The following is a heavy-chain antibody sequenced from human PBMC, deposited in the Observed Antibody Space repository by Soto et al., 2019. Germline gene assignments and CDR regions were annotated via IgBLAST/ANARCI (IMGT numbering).Heavy chain of an antibody. CDR3: ARDPSYYGMDV. CDR2: INAGNGNT. J-gene: IGHJ6*02. CDR1: GYTFTSSA. Sequence: QVQLVQSGAEEKKPGASVKVSCKASGYTFTSSAMPWVRQAPGQRLEWMGWINAGNGNTKYSQKFQGRVTITRDTSASTAYMELSSLRSEDTAVYYCARDPSYYGMDVWGQGTTVTVSS. V-gene: IGHV1-3*05.